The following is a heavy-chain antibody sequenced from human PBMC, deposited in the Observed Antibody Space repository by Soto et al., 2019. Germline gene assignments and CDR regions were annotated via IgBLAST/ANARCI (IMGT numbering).Heavy chain of an antibody. CDR2: ISYDGSNK. CDR3: ARDPADIVVVPAASYYYYYGMDV. Sequence: GGSLRLSCAASGFTFSSYAMHWVRQAPGKGLEWVAVISYDGSNKYYADSVKGRFTISRDNSKNTLYLQMNSLRAEDTAVYYCARDPADIVVVPAASYYYYYGMDVWGQGTTVTVS. J-gene: IGHJ6*02. V-gene: IGHV3-30-3*01. D-gene: IGHD2-2*01. CDR1: GFTFSSYA.